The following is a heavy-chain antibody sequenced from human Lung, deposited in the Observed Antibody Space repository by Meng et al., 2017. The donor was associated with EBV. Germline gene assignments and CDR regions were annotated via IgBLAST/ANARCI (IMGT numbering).Heavy chain of an antibody. D-gene: IGHD2-2*01. CDR1: GFIFTSYA. CDR3: ARFYCSSTSCPHVLFDY. CDR2: ISAYNGNT. V-gene: IGHV1-18*01. J-gene: IGHJ4*02. Sequence: QVQLGQSGAGVKKPGASVKVSCEASGFIFTSYAISWVRQAPGQGLQYMGWISAYNGNTNYAQELQGRVTKTTDTSTSTAYMELRSLRFDDTAVYYCARFYCSSTSCPHVLFDYWGQGTLVTVSS.